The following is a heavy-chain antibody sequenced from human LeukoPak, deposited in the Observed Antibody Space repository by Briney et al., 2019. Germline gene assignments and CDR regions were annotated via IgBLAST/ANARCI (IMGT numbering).Heavy chain of an antibody. Sequence: SETLSLTCTVSGGSASSYYWTWIRQPAGKGLEWIGRIYSTGSTNYNPSLKSRVTMSVDKSKNQISLNLASLTAADTALYYCAGRGSSSGTFDIWGPGTFVTVSS. J-gene: IGHJ3*02. D-gene: IGHD2-2*01. CDR3: AGRGSSSGTFDI. V-gene: IGHV4-4*07. CDR2: IYSTGST. CDR1: GGSASSYY.